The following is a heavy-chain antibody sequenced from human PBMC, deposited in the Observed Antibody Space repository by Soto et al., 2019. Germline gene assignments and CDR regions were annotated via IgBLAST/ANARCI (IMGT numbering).Heavy chain of an antibody. CDR3: ARCSGGSCYDY. D-gene: IGHD2-15*01. Sequence: QITLKESGPTLVKPTQTLTLTCTFSGFSLSTSGVGVGWIRQPPGKALEWLALIYWDDDKRYSPSLKSRLTXTXXTSKNQVVLTMTNMDPVDTATYYCARCSGGSCYDYWGQGTLVTVSS. J-gene: IGHJ4*02. V-gene: IGHV2-5*02. CDR1: GFSLSTSGVG. CDR2: IYWDDDK.